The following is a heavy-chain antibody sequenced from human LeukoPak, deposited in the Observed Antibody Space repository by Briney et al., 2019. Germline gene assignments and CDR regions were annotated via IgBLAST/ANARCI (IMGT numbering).Heavy chain of an antibody. Sequence: PGGSLRLSCVASGFIVSDNYMSWIRQAPGKEPQWVSIIYPDGRAFCAESVKGRFTISRDNSRNTLYIEMNILRADDTALYYCARGRLPNGADNWGQGTLVTVSS. J-gene: IGHJ4*02. CDR2: IYPDGRA. CDR1: GFIVSDNY. V-gene: IGHV3-53*01. CDR3: ARGRLPNGADN. D-gene: IGHD2-21*02.